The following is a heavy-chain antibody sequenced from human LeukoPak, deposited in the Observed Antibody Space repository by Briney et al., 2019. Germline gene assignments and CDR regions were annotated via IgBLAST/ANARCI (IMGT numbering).Heavy chain of an antibody. CDR1: GFTFSSYS. Sequence: GGSLRLSCAASGFTFSSYSMNWVRQAPGKGLEWVAVISYDGSNKYYADSVKGRFTISRDNSKNTLYLQMNSLRAEDTAVYYCAKVITIFGVVSIDYWGQGTLVTVSS. CDR3: AKVITIFGVVSIDY. CDR2: ISYDGSNK. V-gene: IGHV3-30*18. D-gene: IGHD3-3*01. J-gene: IGHJ4*02.